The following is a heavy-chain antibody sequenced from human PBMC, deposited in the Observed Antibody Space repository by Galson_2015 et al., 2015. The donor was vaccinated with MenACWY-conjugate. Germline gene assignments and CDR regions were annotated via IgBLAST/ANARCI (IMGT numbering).Heavy chain of an antibody. CDR3: AKDLVKNYEMLTGYYSD. Sequence: SLRLSCAASGFTFSSYAMTWVRQAPGKGLEWVSTISDSGRFTYYADSVKGRFTIYRDNSKNALFLQMNNVRADDTASYYCAKDLVKNYEMLTGYYSDWGQGTLVTVSS. CDR2: ISDSGRFT. CDR1: GFTFSSYA. J-gene: IGHJ4*02. V-gene: IGHV3-23*01. D-gene: IGHD3-9*01.